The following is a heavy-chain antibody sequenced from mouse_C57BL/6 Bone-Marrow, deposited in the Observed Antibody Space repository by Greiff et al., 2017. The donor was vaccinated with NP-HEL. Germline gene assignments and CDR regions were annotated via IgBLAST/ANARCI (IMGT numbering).Heavy chain of an antibody. J-gene: IGHJ4*01. CDR3: ARRCSSYAMDY. D-gene: IGHD1-1*01. CDR2: ISSGGSYT. V-gene: IGHV5-6*01. Sequence: EVQRVESGGDLVKPGGSLKLSCAASGFTFSSYGMSWVRQTPDKRLEWVATISSGGSYTYYPDSVKGRFTISRDNAKNTLYLQMSSLKSEDTAMYYCARRCSSYAMDYWGQGTSVTVSS. CDR1: GFTFSSYG.